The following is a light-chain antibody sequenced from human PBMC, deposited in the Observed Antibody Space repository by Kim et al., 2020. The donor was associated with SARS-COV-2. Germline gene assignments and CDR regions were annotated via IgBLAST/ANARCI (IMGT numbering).Light chain of an antibody. CDR2: YDV. V-gene: IGLV3-21*01. Sequence: APGKAATITCGGDNIGGKGVHWYQQKPGQAPVLVIYYDVDRPSGIPERFSGSNSGNTATLTISRVEAGDEADYFCQVWDGGSDWVFGGGTKLTVL. J-gene: IGLJ3*02. CDR3: QVWDGGSDWV. CDR1: NIGGKG.